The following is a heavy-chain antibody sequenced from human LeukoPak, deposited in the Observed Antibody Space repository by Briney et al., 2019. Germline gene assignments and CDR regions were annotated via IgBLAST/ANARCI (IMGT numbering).Heavy chain of an antibody. V-gene: IGHV3-7*01. CDR3: ARDNNYFDY. CDR2: IKQDGSEK. Sequence: GGSLRLSCAASGFTFSSYGMHWVRQAPGKGLEWVANIKQDGSEKYYVDSVKGRFTISRDNAKNSLYLQMNSLRAEDTVVYYCARDNNYFDYWGQGTLVTVSS. J-gene: IGHJ4*02. CDR1: GFTFSSYG.